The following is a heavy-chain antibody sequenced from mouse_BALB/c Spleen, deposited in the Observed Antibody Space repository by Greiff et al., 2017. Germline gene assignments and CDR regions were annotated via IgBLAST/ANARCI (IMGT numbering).Heavy chain of an antibody. D-gene: IGHD2-4*01. CDR3: ARQITTDAMDY. CDR1: GFTFSSYG. CDR2: ISSGGSYT. V-gene: IGHV5-6*01. J-gene: IGHJ4*01. Sequence: EVQVVESGGDLVKPGGSLKLSCAASGFTFSSYGMSWVRQTPDKRLEWVATISSGGSYTYYPDSVKGRFTISRDNAKNTLYLQMSSLKSEDTAMYYCARQITTDAMDYWGQGTSVTVSS.